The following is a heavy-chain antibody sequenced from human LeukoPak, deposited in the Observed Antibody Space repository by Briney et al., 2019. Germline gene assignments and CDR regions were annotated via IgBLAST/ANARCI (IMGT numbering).Heavy chain of an antibody. Sequence: SETLSLTCTVSGGSISSYYWSWIRQPPGKGLEWIGYIYYSGSTNYNPTLKSRVTISVDTSKNQFSLKLSSVTAADTAVYYCAKTTTVTSWFDPWGQGTLVTVSS. CDR1: GGSISSYY. V-gene: IGHV4-59*01. CDR3: AKTTTVTSWFDP. CDR2: IYYSGST. D-gene: IGHD4-17*01. J-gene: IGHJ5*02.